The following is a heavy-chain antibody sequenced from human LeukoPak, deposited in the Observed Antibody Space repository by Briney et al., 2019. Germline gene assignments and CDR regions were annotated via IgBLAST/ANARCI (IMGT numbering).Heavy chain of an antibody. V-gene: IGHV3-30-3*01. CDR2: ISYDGSNK. CDR3: AKDLGYSSSFRYFDY. CDR1: GFTSSSYP. D-gene: IGHD6-13*01. J-gene: IGHJ4*02. Sequence: GGSLRPSCAASGFTSSSYPMHWVLQAPGKGLEWVTIISYDGSNKYYADSVKGRFTVSRDNSKNTLYLQMNSLRAEDTALYYCAKDLGYSSSFRYFDYWGQGTLVTVSS.